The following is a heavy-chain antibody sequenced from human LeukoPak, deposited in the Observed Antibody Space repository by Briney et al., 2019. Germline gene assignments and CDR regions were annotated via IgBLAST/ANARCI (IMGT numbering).Heavy chain of an antibody. D-gene: IGHD6-13*01. CDR3: ARLAAAENAFDI. CDR2: IIPIFGTA. V-gene: IGHV1-69*13. Sequence: SVKVSCKASGGTFSSYAISWVRQAPGEGLEWMGGIIPIFGTANYAQKFQGRVTITADESTSTAYMELSSLRSEDTAVYYCARLAAAENAFDIWGQGTMVTVSS. J-gene: IGHJ3*02. CDR1: GGTFSSYA.